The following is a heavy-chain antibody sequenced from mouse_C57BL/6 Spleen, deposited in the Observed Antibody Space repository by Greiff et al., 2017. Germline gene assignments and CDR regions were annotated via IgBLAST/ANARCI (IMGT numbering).Heavy chain of an antibody. CDR1: GFTFSSYA. CDR2: ISSGGDYI. J-gene: IGHJ4*01. Sequence: EVNVVESGEGLVKPGGSLKLSCAASGFTFSSYAMSWVRQTPEKRLEWVAYISSGGDYIYYADTVKGRFTISRDNARNTLYLQMSSLKSEDTAMYYCTRDCGYYAMDYWGQGTSVTVSS. CDR3: TRDCGYYAMDY. V-gene: IGHV5-9-1*02.